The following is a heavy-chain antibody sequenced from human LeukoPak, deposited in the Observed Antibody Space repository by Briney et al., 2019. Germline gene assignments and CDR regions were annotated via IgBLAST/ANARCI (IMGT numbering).Heavy chain of an antibody. CDR2: INTDGSDT. Sequence: GGSLRLSCAASGFTFSDSWMHWVRQPPGEGLVGVSRINTDGSDTTYADSVKGRFTISRDNAKSTLYLQMNSLRAEDTAVYYCASSGDGYNFRGLDIWGQGTKVTVSS. CDR1: GFTFSDSW. V-gene: IGHV3-74*01. D-gene: IGHD5-24*01. J-gene: IGHJ3*02. CDR3: ASSGDGYNFRGLDI.